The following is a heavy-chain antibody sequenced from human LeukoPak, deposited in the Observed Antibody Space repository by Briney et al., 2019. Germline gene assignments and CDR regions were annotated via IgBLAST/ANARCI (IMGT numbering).Heavy chain of an antibody. V-gene: IGHV3-30-3*01. CDR3: ARDSRKMDFWSEEAFDI. CDR1: GFTFSSYA. CDR2: ISYDGSNR. J-gene: IGHJ3*02. Sequence: GSLRLSCAASGFTFSSYAMHWVRQAPGKGLEWVAVISYDGSNRYYADSVKGRFTISRDNSKNTLYLQMNSLRAEDTAVYYCARDSRKMDFWSEEAFDIWGQGTMVTVSS. D-gene: IGHD3-3*01.